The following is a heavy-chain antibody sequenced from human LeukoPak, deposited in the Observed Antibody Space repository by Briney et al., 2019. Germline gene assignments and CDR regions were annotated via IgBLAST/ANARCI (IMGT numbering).Heavy chain of an antibody. CDR2: ISGNGGST. V-gene: IGHV3-64*04. CDR1: GFTFSGYA. D-gene: IGHD5-12*01. Sequence: GGSLRLSCSASGFTFSGYAMYWVRQAPGKGLEYVSAISGNGGSTYYADSVKGRFTISRDNAKNSLYLQMNSLRAEDTAVYYCARDWDSGYDTYYFDYWGQGTLVTVSS. CDR3: ARDWDSGYDTYYFDY. J-gene: IGHJ4*02.